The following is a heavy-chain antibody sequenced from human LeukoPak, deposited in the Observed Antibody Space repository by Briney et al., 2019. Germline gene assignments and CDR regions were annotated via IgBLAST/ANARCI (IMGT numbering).Heavy chain of an antibody. D-gene: IGHD2-2*01. Sequence: SETLSLTCAVYGGSFSGYYWSWIRQPPGKGLEWIGYIYYSGSTNYNPSLESRVTISVDTSKNQFSLKLSSVTAADTAVYYCARDRGYQPYYYYGMDVWGQGTTVTVSS. CDR1: GGSFSGYY. CDR3: ARDRGYQPYYYYGMDV. CDR2: IYYSGST. V-gene: IGHV4-59*01. J-gene: IGHJ6*02.